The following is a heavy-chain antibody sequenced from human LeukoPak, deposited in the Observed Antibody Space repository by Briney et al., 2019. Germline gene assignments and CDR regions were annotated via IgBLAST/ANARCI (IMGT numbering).Heavy chain of an antibody. CDR1: GFTFGDYA. D-gene: IGHD6-13*01. V-gene: IGHV3-66*01. J-gene: IGHJ4*02. Sequence: LSGRSLRLSCTASGFTFGDYAMSWFRQAPGKGLEWVSIISSAGTTYYADSVKGRFTISRDNSKNTVYLQVNSLRDEDTAVYYCARDLEAANTYYFDYWGQGTMVTVSS. CDR2: ISSAGTT. CDR3: ARDLEAANTYYFDY.